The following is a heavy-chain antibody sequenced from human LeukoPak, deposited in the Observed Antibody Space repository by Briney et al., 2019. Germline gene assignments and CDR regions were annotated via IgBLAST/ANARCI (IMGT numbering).Heavy chain of an antibody. CDR1: GFTFSSYS. D-gene: IGHD6-13*01. CDR2: ISSSGSHI. J-gene: IGHJ4*02. Sequence: PGGSLRLSCAASGFTFSSYSMNWVRQGPGKELEWISSISSSGSHIYYADSVKGRFTISRDNAKNSLYLQMNSLRAEDTALYYCAKANVPIQPLDYFDYWGQGTLVTVSS. CDR3: AKANVPIQPLDYFDY. V-gene: IGHV3-21*04.